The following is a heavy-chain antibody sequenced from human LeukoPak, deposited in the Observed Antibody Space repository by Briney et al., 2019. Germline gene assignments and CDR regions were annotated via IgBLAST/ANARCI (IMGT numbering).Heavy chain of an antibody. V-gene: IGHV3-23*01. CDR3: ATREYCSSNTCSLFDY. J-gene: IGHJ4*02. D-gene: IGHD2-2*01. CDR2: ISGSGSNT. CDR1: GFTFSSYA. Sequence: GGSLRLSCAASGFTFSSYAMSWVRQAPGEGLEWVSAISGSGSNTYYADSVKGRFSISRDNSKNTLYLQMNSLRAEDTAVYYCATREYCSSNTCSLFDYWGQGTLVTVSS.